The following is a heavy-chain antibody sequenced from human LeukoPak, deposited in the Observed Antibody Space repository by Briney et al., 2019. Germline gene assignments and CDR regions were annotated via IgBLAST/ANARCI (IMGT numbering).Heavy chain of an antibody. V-gene: IGHV1-2*02. D-gene: IGHD6-13*01. J-gene: IGHJ4*02. CDR1: GYTFTDYY. Sequence: ASVKVSCKASGYTFTDYYIHWVRQAPGQGLEWMGWINPNSGGTNYAQKFQGSVTMTGDTSISTAYMELSRLRSDDTAVYYCAFFDSAAGFYWGQGTLVTVSS. CDR2: INPNSGGT. CDR3: AFFDSAAGFY.